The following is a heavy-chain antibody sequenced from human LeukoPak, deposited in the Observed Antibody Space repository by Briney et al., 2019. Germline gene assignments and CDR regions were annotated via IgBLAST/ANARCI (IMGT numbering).Heavy chain of an antibody. J-gene: IGHJ4*02. Sequence: PGGSLRLSCAASGFTFSSYAMRWVRQAPGKGLEWAAVISYDGSNKYYADSVKGRFTISRDNSKNTLYLQMNSLRAEDTAVYYCARTSGYYFNYFDYWGQGTLVTVSS. CDR3: ARTSGYYFNYFDY. CDR1: GFTFSSYA. V-gene: IGHV3-30-3*01. CDR2: ISYDGSNK. D-gene: IGHD3-22*01.